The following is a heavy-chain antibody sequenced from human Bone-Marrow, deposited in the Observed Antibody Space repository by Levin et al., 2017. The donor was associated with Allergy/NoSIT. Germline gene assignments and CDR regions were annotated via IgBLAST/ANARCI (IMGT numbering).Heavy chain of an antibody. D-gene: IGHD4-11*01. CDR1: GFSFSDHA. CDR3: ARGPTVTPYYYSAMDV. V-gene: IGHV3-30*01. CDR2: ISNDGRGK. Sequence: GGSLRLSCAASGFSFSDHAMHWVRQAPGKGLEWVAVISNDGRGKFYAESVKGRFTVSRDNSKNTLFLQMNSLTTEDTALYYCARGPTVTPYYYSAMDVWGQGTTVTVSS. J-gene: IGHJ6*02.